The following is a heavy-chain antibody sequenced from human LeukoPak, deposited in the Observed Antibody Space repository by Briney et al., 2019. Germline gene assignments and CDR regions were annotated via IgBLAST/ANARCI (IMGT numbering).Heavy chain of an antibody. D-gene: IGHD6-19*01. Sequence: PGGSLRLSCAASGFTVSSNYMNWVRQAPGKGLEWVSIIYSGGSTYYADSVKGRLTISRDNSKSTLYLQMNSLRAEDTAVYYCARDLGSGWNFDYWGQGTLVTVSS. CDR1: GFTVSSNY. V-gene: IGHV3-53*01. J-gene: IGHJ4*02. CDR3: ARDLGSGWNFDY. CDR2: IYSGGST.